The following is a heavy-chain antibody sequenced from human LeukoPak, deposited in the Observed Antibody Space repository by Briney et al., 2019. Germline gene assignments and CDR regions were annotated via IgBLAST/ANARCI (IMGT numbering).Heavy chain of an antibody. CDR1: GFTFSSYS. CDR2: ISSSSSTI. Sequence: PGGSLRLSCAASGFTFSSYSMNWVRQAPGKGLEWVSYISSSSSTIYYADSVKGRFTISRDNAKNSLYLQMNSLRAEDTAVYYCARDHDFPPYYFDYWGQGTLVTVSS. CDR3: ARDHDFPPYYFDY. J-gene: IGHJ4*02. D-gene: IGHD3-3*01. V-gene: IGHV3-48*01.